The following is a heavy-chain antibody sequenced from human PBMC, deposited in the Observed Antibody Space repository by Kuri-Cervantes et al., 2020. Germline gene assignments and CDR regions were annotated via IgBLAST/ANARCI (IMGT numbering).Heavy chain of an antibody. D-gene: IGHD3-22*01. V-gene: IGHV3-30-3*01. CDR3: ARRGCNYDSSGYPDY. Sequence: GGSLRLSCAASGFTFSSYAMNWVRQAPGKGLEWVAVISYEGSNKYYADSVKGRFTISRDNSKNTLYLQMNSLNAEDTAVYYFARRGCNYDSSGYPDYWGQGTMVTVSS. CDR1: GFTFSSYA. J-gene: IGHJ4*02. CDR2: ISYEGSNK.